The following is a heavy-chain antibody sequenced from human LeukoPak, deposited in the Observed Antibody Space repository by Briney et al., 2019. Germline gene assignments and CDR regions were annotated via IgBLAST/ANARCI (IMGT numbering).Heavy chain of an antibody. CDR3: ARDLNPTFYYMDV. V-gene: IGHV3-21*01. CDR1: EFTFSSYS. Sequence: GGSLRLSCAASEFTFSSYSMTWVRQAPGKGLEWVSSISGGSSYIYYADSVKGRFTVSRDNAKNSLYLQMNSLRAEDTAVYYCARDLNPTFYYMDVWGKGTTVTISS. J-gene: IGHJ6*03. CDR2: ISGGSSYI.